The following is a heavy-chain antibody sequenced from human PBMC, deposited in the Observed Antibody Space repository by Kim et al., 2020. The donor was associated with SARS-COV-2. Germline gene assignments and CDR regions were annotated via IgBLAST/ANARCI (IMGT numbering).Heavy chain of an antibody. V-gene: IGHV4-59*08. Sequence: SETLSLTCTVSGGSITNYYWSWIRQPPGKGLEWIGYIFYSGGTDYNPSPRSRVTMSVDTSKNQCSLKLSSVTAADTAVYYCARHRVSSTTNNWFDPWGQG. D-gene: IGHD2-2*01. CDR1: GGSITNYY. J-gene: IGHJ5*02. CDR3: ARHRVSSTTNNWFDP. CDR2: IFYSGGT.